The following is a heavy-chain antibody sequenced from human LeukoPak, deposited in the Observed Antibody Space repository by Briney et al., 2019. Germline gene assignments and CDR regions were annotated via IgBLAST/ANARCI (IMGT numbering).Heavy chain of an antibody. CDR3: VKDGRLGTWSEDVDY. D-gene: IGHD6-13*01. V-gene: IGHV3-30*18. CDR1: GFTFSSSG. CDR2: ISNDGRYK. Sequence: PGKSLRLSCSASGFTFSSSGIHWVRQAPGKGLEWVAIISNDGRYKDYVDSVKGRFTVSRDNSKNTLYLQMNSLRTEDTAVYYCVKDGRLGTWSEDVDYWGPGTLVTVSS. J-gene: IGHJ4*02.